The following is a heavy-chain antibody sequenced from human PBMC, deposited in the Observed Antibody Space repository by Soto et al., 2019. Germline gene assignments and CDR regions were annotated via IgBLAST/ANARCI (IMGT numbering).Heavy chain of an antibody. Sequence: EVQLLDSGGGLVQPGGSLRLSCAASGLTFSNYAMTWVRQGPGKGLEWVSGISGSGGRSYYADSVKGRFTISRDNSKSTLYLQMNILRAEDTAVYYCAKAYFVWSSEQSYYFDYWGQGTLLTVSS. CDR3: AKAYFVWSSEQSYYFDY. CDR1: GLTFSNYA. CDR2: ISGSGGRS. V-gene: IGHV3-23*01. D-gene: IGHD3-16*01. J-gene: IGHJ4*02.